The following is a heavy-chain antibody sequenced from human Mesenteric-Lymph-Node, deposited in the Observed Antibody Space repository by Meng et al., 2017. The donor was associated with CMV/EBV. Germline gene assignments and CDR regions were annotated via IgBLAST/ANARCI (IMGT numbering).Heavy chain of an antibody. D-gene: IGHD4-17*01. CDR2: ISASDYT. CDR3: AKNYGDYVFEDY. CDR1: GFTFSSYA. Sequence: GESLKISCAASGFTFSSYALSWVRQVPGKGLEWVSSISASDYTYYAESVKGRFALSRDNSKNTLLLQMNSLRVEDTAVYYCAKNYGDYVFEDYWGQGTLVTVSS. J-gene: IGHJ4*02. V-gene: IGHV3-23*01.